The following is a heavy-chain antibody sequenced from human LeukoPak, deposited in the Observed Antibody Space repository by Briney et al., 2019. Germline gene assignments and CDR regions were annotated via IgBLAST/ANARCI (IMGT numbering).Heavy chain of an antibody. CDR3: TTGASLVGATKTTDY. V-gene: IGHV3-15*01. J-gene: IGHJ4*02. D-gene: IGHD1-26*01. Sequence: GGSLRLSCAASGFTFSNAWMSWVRQAPGKGLEWVGRIKSKTDGGTTDYAAPVKGRFTISRDDSTNTLYLQMNSLKTEDTAVYYCTTGASLVGATKTTDYWGQGTLVTVSS. CDR1: GFTFSNAW. CDR2: IKSKTDGGTT.